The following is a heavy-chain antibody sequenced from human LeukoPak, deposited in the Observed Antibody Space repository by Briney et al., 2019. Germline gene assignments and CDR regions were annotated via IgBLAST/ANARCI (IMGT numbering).Heavy chain of an antibody. V-gene: IGHV1-18*01. CDR3: AREMVRGVIMGGSDY. CDR1: GYTFTSYG. CDR2: ISAYNGNT. J-gene: IGHJ4*02. D-gene: IGHD3-10*01. Sequence: ASVKVSCKASGYTFTSYGISWVRQAPGQGLEWMGWISAYNGNTNYAQKLQGRVTMTTDTSTSTAYMELRSLGSDDTAVYYCAREMVRGVIMGGSDYWGQGTLVTVSS.